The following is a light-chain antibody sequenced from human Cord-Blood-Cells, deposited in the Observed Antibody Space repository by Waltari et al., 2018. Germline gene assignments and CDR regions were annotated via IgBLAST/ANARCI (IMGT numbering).Light chain of an antibody. Sequence: DIVMTQSPLSLPVTPGEPASISCRYSHSLLHSNGYNYLDWYLQKPGQSPQLLIYLGSNRASGVPDRFSGSGSGTDFTLKISRVEAEDVGVYYCMQALQTPLTFGGGTKVEIK. CDR3: MQALQTPLT. CDR2: LGS. CDR1: HSLLHSNGYNY. J-gene: IGKJ4*01. V-gene: IGKV2-28*01.